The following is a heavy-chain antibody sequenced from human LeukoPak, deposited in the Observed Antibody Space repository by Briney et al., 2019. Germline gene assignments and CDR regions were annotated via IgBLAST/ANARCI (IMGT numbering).Heavy chain of an antibody. V-gene: IGHV4-39*01. CDR2: IYYSGST. D-gene: IGHD3-10*01. CDR3: ARLGRAWTLRGTVDY. Sequence: SETLSLTCTVSGGSISSSSYYWGWIRQPPGKGLEWIGSIYYSGSTYYNPSLKCRVTISVDTSKNQFSLKLSSVTAADTAVYYCARLGRAWTLRGTVDYWGQGTLVTVSS. J-gene: IGHJ4*02. CDR1: GGSISSSSYY.